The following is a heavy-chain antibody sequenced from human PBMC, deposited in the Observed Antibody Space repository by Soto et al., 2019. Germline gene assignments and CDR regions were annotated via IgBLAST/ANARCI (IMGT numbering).Heavy chain of an antibody. Sequence: QVQLVESGGGAVQPGRSLRLSCAASGFTFDSHGMHCVRQAPGKGLEWVAVISSDGNNKYYADSVKGRFTISRDNFNNILYLQMSSRRAEDTAVYYCAKDLLPNTVTTCGSWGQGTLVTVSS. CDR3: AKDLLPNTVTTCGS. V-gene: IGHV3-30*18. CDR1: GFTFDSHG. J-gene: IGHJ5*02. D-gene: IGHD4-17*01. CDR2: ISSDGNNK.